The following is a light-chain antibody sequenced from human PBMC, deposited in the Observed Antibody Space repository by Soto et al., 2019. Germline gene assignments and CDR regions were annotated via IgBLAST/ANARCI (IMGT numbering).Light chain of an antibody. Sequence: SYELPQPPSVSVAPGQTARITCGGNNIGSKSVHWYQQKPGQAPVLVVYDDSDRPSGIPERFSGSNSGNTATLTISRVEAGDEADYYCQVCDSSSDHYVFGTGTKV. CDR2: DDS. CDR1: NIGSKS. J-gene: IGLJ1*01. CDR3: QVCDSSSDHYV. V-gene: IGLV3-21*02.